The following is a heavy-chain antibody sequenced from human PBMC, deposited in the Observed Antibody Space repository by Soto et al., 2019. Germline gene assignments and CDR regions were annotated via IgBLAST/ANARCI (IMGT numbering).Heavy chain of an antibody. V-gene: IGHV2-5*02. Sequence: QITLKESGPTLVKPTQTLTLTCTFSGFSLSTSGVGVGWIRQPPGKALEWLALIYWDDDKRYSPSLKSRLTITKDTSKNQVVLTMTNMDPVDTATYYCAHSHYDILTGPALTIYYFDYWGQGTLVTVSS. CDR1: GFSLSTSGVG. CDR2: IYWDDDK. D-gene: IGHD3-9*01. J-gene: IGHJ4*02. CDR3: AHSHYDILTGPALTIYYFDY.